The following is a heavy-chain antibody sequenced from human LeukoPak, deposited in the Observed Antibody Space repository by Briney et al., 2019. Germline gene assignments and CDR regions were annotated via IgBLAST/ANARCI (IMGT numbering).Heavy chain of an antibody. Sequence: PGGSLRLSCAASGFTFSSYAMHWVRQAPGKGPEWVAVISYDGSNKYYADSVKGRFTISRDNSKNTLYLQMNSLRAEDTAVYYCARDSSSWYWYYYYGMDVWGQGTTVTVSS. D-gene: IGHD6-13*01. V-gene: IGHV3-30-3*01. CDR2: ISYDGSNK. CDR3: ARDSSSWYWYYYYGMDV. CDR1: GFTFSSYA. J-gene: IGHJ6*02.